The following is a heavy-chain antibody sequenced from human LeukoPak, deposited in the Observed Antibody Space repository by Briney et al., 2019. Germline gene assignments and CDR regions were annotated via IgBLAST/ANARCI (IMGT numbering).Heavy chain of an antibody. J-gene: IGHJ4*02. CDR2: IYSSGST. Sequence: PSETLSLTCTISGGSLSSYYWTWARRPPGKGLEWIGYIYSSGSTNYNPSLKSRVTISIDTSKNQFSLNLSSVTAADTAVYYCAGGGGAGLADWGQGTLVTVSS. CDR1: GGSLSSYY. D-gene: IGHD4-23*01. CDR3: AGGGGAGLAD. V-gene: IGHV4-59*01.